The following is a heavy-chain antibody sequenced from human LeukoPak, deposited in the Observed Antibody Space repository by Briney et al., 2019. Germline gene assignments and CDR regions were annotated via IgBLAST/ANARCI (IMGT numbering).Heavy chain of an antibody. CDR3: AKEATVSVGTFDY. D-gene: IGHD4-17*01. J-gene: IGHJ4*02. Sequence: GGSLRLSCAASGFTFSSYAMSWVRQAPGKGLEWVSAISGSGGSTYYADSVKGRFTISRDNPKNTLYLQMNSLGADDTAVYYCAKEATVSVGTFDYWGQGTLVTVSS. CDR1: GFTFSSYA. CDR2: ISGSGGST. V-gene: IGHV3-23*01.